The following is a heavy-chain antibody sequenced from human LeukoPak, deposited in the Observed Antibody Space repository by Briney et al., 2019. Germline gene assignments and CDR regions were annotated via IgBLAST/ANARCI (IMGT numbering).Heavy chain of an antibody. Sequence: SETLSLTCTVSGYSISSGYYWGWIRQPPGKGLEWIGSIYHSGSTYYNPSPKSRVTISVDTSKNQFSLKLSSVTAADTAVYYCARTLVGATTNWGQGTLVTVSS. CDR1: GYSISSGYY. V-gene: IGHV4-38-2*02. D-gene: IGHD1-26*01. CDR3: ARTLVGATTN. CDR2: IYHSGST. J-gene: IGHJ4*02.